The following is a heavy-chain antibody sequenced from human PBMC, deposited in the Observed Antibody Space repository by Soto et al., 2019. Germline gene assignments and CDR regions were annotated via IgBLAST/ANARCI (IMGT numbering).Heavy chain of an antibody. J-gene: IGHJ6*02. CDR2: INPSGGST. CDR1: GYTFTSYY. V-gene: IGHV1-46*01. CDR3: ARVERQQLVHHYFYGMDV. Sequence: QLQLVQSGAEVKKPGASVKVSCKASGYTFTSYYMHWVRQAPGQGLEWMGIINPSGGSTSYAQKFQGRVTMTRDTSTSTVYMELSSLRSEDTAVYYCARVERQQLVHHYFYGMDVWGQGTTVTVSS. D-gene: IGHD6-13*01.